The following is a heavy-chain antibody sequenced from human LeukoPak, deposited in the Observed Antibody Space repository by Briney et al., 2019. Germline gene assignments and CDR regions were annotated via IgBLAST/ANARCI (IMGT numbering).Heavy chain of an antibody. Sequence: PSETLSLTCTVSGGSISSYYWSWIRQPPGKGLEWIGYIYYSGSTNYNPSLKSRVTISVDTSKNQFSLKLSSVTAADTAVYYCATYDYGKYYFDYWGQGTLVTVSS. CDR1: GGSISSYY. CDR2: IYYSGST. V-gene: IGHV4-59*01. D-gene: IGHD4-17*01. CDR3: ATYDYGKYYFDY. J-gene: IGHJ4*02.